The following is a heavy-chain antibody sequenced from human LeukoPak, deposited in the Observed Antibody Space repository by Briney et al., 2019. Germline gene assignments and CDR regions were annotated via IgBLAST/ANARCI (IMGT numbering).Heavy chain of an antibody. Sequence: LSLTCTVSGDSINNYYWSWVRQAPGKGLEWVANIKGDGSDTFYADAVKGRFTISRDNAKNSLYLQMNSLRAEDTAEYYCARAHIPNLWGQGTLVTVSS. CDR2: IKGDGSDT. V-gene: IGHV3-7*01. J-gene: IGHJ5*02. CDR3: ARAHIPNL. CDR1: GDSINNYY. D-gene: IGHD2-2*02.